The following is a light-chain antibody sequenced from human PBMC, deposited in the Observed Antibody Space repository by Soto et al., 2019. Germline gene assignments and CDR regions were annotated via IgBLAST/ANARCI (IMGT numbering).Light chain of an antibody. CDR1: PGIRND. J-gene: IGKJ1*01. Sequence: AIQMTQSPSSLSASVGDRATITCRASPGIRNDLGWYQQRPGKAPKLLIYATSNLQTGVPSRFSGSGSGTDFTLTISSLQPEDFATYYGLQYYSYPRTFGQGTKVEIK. CDR3: LQYYSYPRT. V-gene: IGKV1-6*01. CDR2: ATS.